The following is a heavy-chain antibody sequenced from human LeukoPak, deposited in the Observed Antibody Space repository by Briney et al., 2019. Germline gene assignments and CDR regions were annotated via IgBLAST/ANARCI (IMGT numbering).Heavy chain of an antibody. CDR2: INWNGGST. CDR1: GFTFDEYT. D-gene: IGHD3-16*02. V-gene: IGHV3-20*04. J-gene: IGHJ4*02. Sequence: RPGGSLRLSCAASGFTFDEYTMSWVRQVPGKGLEWVSGINWNGGSTGYADSVKGRFTISRDNAKNSLYLQMNSLRVEDTALYYCARDWFTRLGELSPDRAFDYWGQGTPVTVSS. CDR3: ARDWFTRLGELSPDRAFDY.